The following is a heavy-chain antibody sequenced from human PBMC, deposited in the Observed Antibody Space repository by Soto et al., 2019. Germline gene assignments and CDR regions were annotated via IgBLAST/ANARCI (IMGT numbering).Heavy chain of an antibody. Sequence: ASVKVSGKGSGYTFTSYGISWVRQAPGQGLEGMGWISAYNGNTNYAQKLQGRVTMTTDTSTSTAYMELRSLRSDDTAVYYCASSGGDHSRDLLSSQHGMDLWGQGNNATVSS. D-gene: IGHD2-21*02. CDR1: GYTFTSYG. CDR3: ASSGGDHSRDLLSSQHGMDL. J-gene: IGHJ6*02. CDR2: ISAYNGNT. V-gene: IGHV1-18*01.